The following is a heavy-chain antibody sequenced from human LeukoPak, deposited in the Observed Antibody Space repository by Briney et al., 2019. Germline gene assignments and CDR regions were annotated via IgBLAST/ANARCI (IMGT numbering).Heavy chain of an antibody. CDR3: ATSHDSAGND. Sequence: GGSLRLSCAASGFAFSDFWMSWVRQAPGKGREWVANIRHDGNAKNYVPSVRGRFTISRDNAKNSLYLQINSLTVEDTAVYYCATSHDSAGNDWGQGTLVTVSS. CDR2: IRHDGNAK. J-gene: IGHJ4*02. D-gene: IGHD2-15*01. V-gene: IGHV3-7*01. CDR1: GFAFSDFW.